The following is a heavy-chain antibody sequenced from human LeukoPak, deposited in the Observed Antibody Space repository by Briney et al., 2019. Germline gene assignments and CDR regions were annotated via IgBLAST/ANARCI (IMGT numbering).Heavy chain of an antibody. CDR3: ARGYGFGELFPLDY. J-gene: IGHJ4*02. V-gene: IGHV4-30-2*01. CDR2: IYHSGST. Sequence: SETLSLTCAVSGGSISSGGYSWSWIRQPPGKGLEWIGYIYHSGSTYYNPSLKSRVTISVDRSKNQFSLKLSSVTAADTAVYYCARGYGFGELFPLDYWGQGTLVTVSS. CDR1: GGSISSGGYS. D-gene: IGHD3-10*01.